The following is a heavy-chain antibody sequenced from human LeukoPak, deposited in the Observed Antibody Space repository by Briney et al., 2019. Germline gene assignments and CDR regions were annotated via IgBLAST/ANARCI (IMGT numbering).Heavy chain of an antibody. CDR3: AKDRDSSSWYLGSCFGDY. CDR1: GFTFSSYA. Sequence: PGGSLRLSCAASGFTFSSYALSWVRQAPGKGLEWVSGISGSGGITHYADSVKGRFTISRDNSKNTVYLEMNSLRAEDTAVYYCAKDRDSSSWYLGSCFGDYWGQGTLVTVSS. D-gene: IGHD6-13*01. V-gene: IGHV3-23*01. CDR2: ISGSGGIT. J-gene: IGHJ4*02.